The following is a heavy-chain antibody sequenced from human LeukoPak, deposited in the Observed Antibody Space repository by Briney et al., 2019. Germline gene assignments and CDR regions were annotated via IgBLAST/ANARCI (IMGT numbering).Heavy chain of an antibody. CDR2: ISSSSYI. Sequence: GGSLRLSCAASGFTFSSYSMNWVRQAPGKGLEWVSSISSSSYIYYADSVKGRFTISRDNAKNSLYLQMNSLRAEDTAVYYCARDREIADYSNSHDDYYYYYMDVWGKGTTVTVSS. J-gene: IGHJ6*03. V-gene: IGHV3-21*01. D-gene: IGHD4-11*01. CDR3: ARDREIADYSNSHDDYYYYYMDV. CDR1: GFTFSSYS.